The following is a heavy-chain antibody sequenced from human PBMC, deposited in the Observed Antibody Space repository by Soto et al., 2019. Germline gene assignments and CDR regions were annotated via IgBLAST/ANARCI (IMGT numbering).Heavy chain of an antibody. CDR3: ARDRQDYDLWSGSENEGPCGMDV. Sequence: QVQLQQWGAGLLKPSETLSLTCAVFGGSLSGHYWTWIRQAPGKGLEWIGEINHSGGTNYNSSLKGRVTISLDTSKNQFSLILLSVTAADTAMYYCARDRQDYDLWSGSENEGPCGMDVWGRGTTVTVSS. CDR2: INHSGGT. CDR1: GGSLSGHY. D-gene: IGHD3-3*01. J-gene: IGHJ6*02. V-gene: IGHV4-34*01.